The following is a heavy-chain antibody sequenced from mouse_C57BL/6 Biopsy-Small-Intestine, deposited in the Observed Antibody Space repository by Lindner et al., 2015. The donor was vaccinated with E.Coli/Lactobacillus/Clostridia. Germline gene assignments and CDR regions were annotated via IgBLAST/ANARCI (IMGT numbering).Heavy chain of an antibody. CDR1: GYVFSSYW. CDR2: IYPGDGYT. V-gene: IGHV1-80*01. CDR3: ARGERGDLDY. Sequence: VQLQESGAELVKPGASVKISCRASGYVFSSYWMNWVNLRPGKGLEWIGQIYPGDGYTNYNGKFKGKATLTADKSSSTAYMQLSSLTSEDSAVYFCARGERGDLDYWGQGTTLTVSS. D-gene: IGHD3-3*01. J-gene: IGHJ2*01.